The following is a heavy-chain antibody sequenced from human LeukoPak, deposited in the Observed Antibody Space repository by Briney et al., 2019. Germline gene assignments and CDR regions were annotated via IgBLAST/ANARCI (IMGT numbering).Heavy chain of an antibody. Sequence: PGGSLRLSCAASGFRFSSYEMNWVRRAPGRGLEWVSYIGNTGRTIYYADSVKGRFTVSRDNAKNSLYLQMNSLRAEDTAIYYCVRGDRYFFDYWGQGTLVTVSS. CDR1: GFRFSSYE. J-gene: IGHJ4*02. D-gene: IGHD1-14*01. CDR3: VRGDRYFFDY. CDR2: IGNTGRTI. V-gene: IGHV3-48*03.